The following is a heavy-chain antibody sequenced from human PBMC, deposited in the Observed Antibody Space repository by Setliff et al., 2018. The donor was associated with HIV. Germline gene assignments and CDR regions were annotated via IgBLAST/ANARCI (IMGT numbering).Heavy chain of an antibody. V-gene: IGHV4-61*08. D-gene: IGHD3-10*01. CDR3: ATYADRESNRFDP. Sequence: SETLSLTCTVSGGTISSGGYYWSWIRQHPGKGLEWIGYIYYSGGTNYNPSLKSRASISVDTSKNQFSLRLNSVTAADTAVYSCATYADRESNRFDPWGQGILVTVSS. CDR2: IYYSGGT. J-gene: IGHJ5*02. CDR1: GGTISSGGYY.